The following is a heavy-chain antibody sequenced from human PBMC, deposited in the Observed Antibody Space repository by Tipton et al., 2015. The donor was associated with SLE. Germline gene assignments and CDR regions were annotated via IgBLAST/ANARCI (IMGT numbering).Heavy chain of an antibody. V-gene: IGHV4-39*07. CDR2: IYYSGST. CDR1: GGSISSSSYY. CDR3: ARDRDIVLEPVPIPPAFDI. Sequence: TLSLTCTVSGGSISSSSYYWGWIRQPPGKGLEWIGSIYYSGSTYYNPSLKSRVTISVDTSKNQFSLELSSVTAADTAVYFCARDRDIVLEPVPIPPAFDIWGQGTTVTVSS. D-gene: IGHD2-8*02. J-gene: IGHJ3*02.